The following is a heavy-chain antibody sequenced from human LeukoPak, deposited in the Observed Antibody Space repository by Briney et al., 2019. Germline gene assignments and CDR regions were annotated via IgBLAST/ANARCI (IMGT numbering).Heavy chain of an antibody. CDR2: ISSSGSTI. V-gene: IGHV3-48*03. Sequence: PGGSLRLSCAASGFTFSSYEMNWVRQAPGKGLEWVSYISSSGSTIYYADSVKGRFTISRDNAKNSLYLQMNRLRAEDTAVYYCARDISSPSGSYPDYWGQGTLVTVSS. D-gene: IGHD1-26*01. CDR1: GFTFSSYE. J-gene: IGHJ4*02. CDR3: ARDISSPSGSYPDY.